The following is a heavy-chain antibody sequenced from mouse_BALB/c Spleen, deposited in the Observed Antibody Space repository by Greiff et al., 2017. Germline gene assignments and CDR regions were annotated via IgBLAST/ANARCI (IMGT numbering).Heavy chain of an antibody. CDR3: ASPYGTPYYYAMDY. CDR2: INPSNGRT. D-gene: IGHD2-1*01. V-gene: IGHV1S81*02. Sequence: QVHVKQSGAELVKPGASVKLSCKASGYTFPSNWRHGVKRRPGQGLEWIGEINPSNGRTNYNEKFKSKATLTVDKSSSTAYMQLSSLTSEDSAVYYCASPYGTPYYYAMDYWGQGTSVTVSS. CDR1: GYTFPSNW. J-gene: IGHJ4*01.